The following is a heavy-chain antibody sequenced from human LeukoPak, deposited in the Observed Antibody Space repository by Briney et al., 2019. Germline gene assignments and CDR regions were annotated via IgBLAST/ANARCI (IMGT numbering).Heavy chain of an antibody. CDR2: INPSGGST. D-gene: IGHD2-2*01. CDR3: ARGDIVVVPAADFDY. J-gene: IGHJ4*02. CDR1: GYTFTSSY. V-gene: IGHV1-46*01. Sequence: ASVKVSCKASGYTFTSSYMHWVRQAPGQGLEWMGIINPSGGSTSYAQKFQGRVTMTRDMSTSTVYMELSSLRSEDTAVHYCARGDIVVVPAADFDYWGQGTLVTVSS.